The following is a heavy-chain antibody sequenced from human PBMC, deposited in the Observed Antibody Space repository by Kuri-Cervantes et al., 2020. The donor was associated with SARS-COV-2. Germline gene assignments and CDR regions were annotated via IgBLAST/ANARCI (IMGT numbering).Heavy chain of an antibody. J-gene: IGHJ3*02. CDR2: INPDTGNA. CDR3: ARDSGYWNPDGFDI. D-gene: IGHD5-12*01. Sequence: ASVKVSCKASGGTFSSYAISWVRQAPGQGLEWVGGINPDTGNAGYAQRFQGRVTMTRDTSISTAYMELSSLRSDDTAVYYCARDSGYWNPDGFDIWGQGTMVTVSS. V-gene: IGHV1-8*02. CDR1: GGTFSSYA.